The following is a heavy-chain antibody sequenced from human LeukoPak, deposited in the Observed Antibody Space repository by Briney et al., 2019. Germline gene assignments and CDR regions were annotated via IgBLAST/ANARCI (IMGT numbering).Heavy chain of an antibody. D-gene: IGHD3-9*01. CDR2: IIPIFGTA. V-gene: IGHV1-69*06. CDR3: ARGRYFDFYAAFVY. Sequence: SVKVSCKASGGTFSSYAISWVRQAPGQGLEWMGGIIPIFGTANYAQKFQGRVTITADKSPSTAYMELSSLRSEDTAVYYCARGRYFDFYAAFVYWGQGTLVTVSS. CDR1: GGTFSSYA. J-gene: IGHJ4*02.